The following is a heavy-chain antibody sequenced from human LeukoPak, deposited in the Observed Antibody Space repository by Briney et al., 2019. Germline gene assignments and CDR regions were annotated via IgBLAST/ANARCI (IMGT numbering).Heavy chain of an antibody. D-gene: IGHD6-6*01. J-gene: IGHJ3*02. CDR2: ISSSGSTI. Sequence: PGGSPRPSFAAPGFTFSSYEMKWGRQAPGKGLGWVSYISSSGSTIYYADSVKGRFTISRDNAKNSLYLQMNSLRAEDTAVYYCARTSGGSSSSSAFDIWGQGTMVTVSS. CDR1: GFTFSSYE. V-gene: IGHV3-48*03. CDR3: ARTSGGSSSSSAFDI.